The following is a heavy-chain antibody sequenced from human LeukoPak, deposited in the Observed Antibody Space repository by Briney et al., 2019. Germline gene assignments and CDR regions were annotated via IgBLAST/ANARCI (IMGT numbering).Heavy chain of an antibody. J-gene: IGHJ3*02. CDR1: GGSLSSGGSS. D-gene: IGHD3-10*01. Sequence: PSETLSLTCAVSGGSLSSGGSSWSWIRQPPGKGLEWIGYIYHSGSTYYNPSLKSRVTISVDRSKNQFSLKLSSVTAADTAVYYCARAEYYLDAFDIWGQGTMVTASS. CDR3: ARAEYYLDAFDI. CDR2: IYHSGST. V-gene: IGHV4-30-2*01.